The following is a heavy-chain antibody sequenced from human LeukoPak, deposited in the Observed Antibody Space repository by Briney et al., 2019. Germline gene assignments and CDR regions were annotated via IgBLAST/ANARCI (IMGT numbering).Heavy chain of an antibody. CDR3: ARVTVNCSGGSCSSSFDY. D-gene: IGHD2-15*01. CDR2: INWNGGST. V-gene: IGHV3-20*04. CDR1: GFTFDDYG. Sequence: PGGSLRLSCAASGFTFDDYGMSWVRQAPGKGLEWVSGINWNGGSTGYADSVKGRFTIPRDNAKNSLYLQMNSLRAEDTALYYCARVTVNCSGGSCSSSFDYWGQGTLVTVSS. J-gene: IGHJ4*02.